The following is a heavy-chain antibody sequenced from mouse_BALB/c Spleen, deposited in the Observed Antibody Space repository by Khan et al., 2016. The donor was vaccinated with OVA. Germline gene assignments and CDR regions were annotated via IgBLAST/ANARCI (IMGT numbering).Heavy chain of an antibody. V-gene: IGHV3-2*02. CDR3: ARTARIKY. Sequence: EVQLQESGPGLVKPSQSLSLTCTVTGYSITRGYGWNWIRQFPGNKLEWMGYISYSVSTHYNPSLPSLLSITRDTSKNQFFLQLNSVTTEDTATYYCARTARIKYWGQGTTLTVSS. CDR1: GYSITRGYG. D-gene: IGHD1-2*01. CDR2: ISYSVST. J-gene: IGHJ2*01.